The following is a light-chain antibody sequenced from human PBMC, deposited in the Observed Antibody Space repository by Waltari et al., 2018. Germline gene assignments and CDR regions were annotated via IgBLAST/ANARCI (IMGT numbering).Light chain of an antibody. J-gene: IGKJ1*01. V-gene: IGKV3-20*01. Sequence: EIVLTQSPGTLSLSPGERATLSCRASQSVSSSYLAWYQQKPGQTPRLLIYGASSRATGIPDRFSGIGSVIDFTLTISRLEPEDFAVYYCQQYGRSPWTFGQGTKVEIK. CDR3: QQYGRSPWT. CDR1: QSVSSSY. CDR2: GAS.